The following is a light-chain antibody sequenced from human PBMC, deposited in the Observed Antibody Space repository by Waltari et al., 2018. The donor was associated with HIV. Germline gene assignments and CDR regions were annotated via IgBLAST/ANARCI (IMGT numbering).Light chain of an antibody. Sequence: YDLTQPPSVSVSPGQTANITCSGDKLGAEYACWYQQKPGQSPVLVIYHDTKRPSGIPERFSGSNSGNTDTLTISGTQAMDEADYYCQAWDRNTVIFGGGTKLTVL. V-gene: IGLV3-1*01. CDR2: HDT. CDR3: QAWDRNTVI. CDR1: KLGAEY. J-gene: IGLJ2*01.